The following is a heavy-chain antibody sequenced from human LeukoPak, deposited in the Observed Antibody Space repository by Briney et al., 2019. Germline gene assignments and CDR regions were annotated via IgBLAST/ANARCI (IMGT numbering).Heavy chain of an antibody. CDR2: VNSDGSST. V-gene: IGHV3-74*01. D-gene: IGHD1-26*01. Sequence: GGSLRLSCAASGFTFSSYWMHWVRQAPGKGLVWVSRVNSDGSSTGYADSVKGRFTISRDNAKNTLYLQMNSLRAEDTAVYYCARDQSVGALFDAFDIWGQGTMVTVSS. CDR1: GFTFSSYW. J-gene: IGHJ3*02. CDR3: ARDQSVGALFDAFDI.